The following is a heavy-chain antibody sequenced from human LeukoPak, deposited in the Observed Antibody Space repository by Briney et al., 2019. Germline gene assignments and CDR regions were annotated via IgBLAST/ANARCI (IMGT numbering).Heavy chain of an antibody. CDR3: TTEGYCSSTSCYSGY. J-gene: IGHJ4*02. V-gene: IGHV3-15*01. CDR2: IKSKTDGGTT. CDR1: GFIFSSFW. Sequence: GGSLRLSCEASGFIFSSFWMSWVRQAPGKGLEWVGRIKSKTDGGTTDYAAPVKGRFTISRDDSKNTLYLQMNSLKTEDTAVYYCTTEGYCSSTSCYSGYWGQGTLVAVSS. D-gene: IGHD2-2*02.